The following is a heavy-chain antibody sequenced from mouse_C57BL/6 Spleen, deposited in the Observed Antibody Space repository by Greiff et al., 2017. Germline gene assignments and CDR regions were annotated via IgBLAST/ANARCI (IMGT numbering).Heavy chain of an antibody. Sequence: EVHLVESGGGLVKPGGSLKLSCAASGFTFSSYAMSWVRQTPEKRLEWVATISDGGSYTYYPDNVKGRFTISRDNAKNNLYLQMSHLKSEDTAMYYCARERGGALWLGFDAMDYWGQGTSVTVSS. V-gene: IGHV5-4*01. CDR2: ISDGGSYT. J-gene: IGHJ4*01. D-gene: IGHD3-3*01. CDR3: ARERGGALWLGFDAMDY. CDR1: GFTFSSYA.